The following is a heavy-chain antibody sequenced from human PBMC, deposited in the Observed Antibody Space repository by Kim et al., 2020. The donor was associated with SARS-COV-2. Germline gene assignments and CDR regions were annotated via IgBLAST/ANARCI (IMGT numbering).Heavy chain of an antibody. CDR1: GGSFSGYY. CDR2: INHSGST. V-gene: IGHV4-34*01. Sequence: SETLSLTCAVYGGSFSGYYWSWIRQPPGKGLEWIGEINHSGSTNYNPSLKSRVTISVDTSKNQFSLKLSSVTAADTAVYYCARGLYGSGSYYNKLDYYYG. CDR3: ARGLYGSGSYYNKLDYYYG. J-gene: IGHJ6*01. D-gene: IGHD3-10*01.